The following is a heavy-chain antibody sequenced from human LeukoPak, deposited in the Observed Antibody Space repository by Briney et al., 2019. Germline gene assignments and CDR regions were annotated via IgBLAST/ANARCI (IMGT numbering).Heavy chain of an antibody. CDR2: INPNSGGT. V-gene: IGHV1-2*06. CDR3: ARLRITMVRGVIGTYWFDP. CDR1: GGTFSSYA. J-gene: IGHJ5*02. Sequence: ASVKVSCKASGGTFSSYAISWVRQAPGQGLEWMGRINPNSGGTNYAQKFQGRVTMTRDKSISTAYMELSRLRSDDTAVYYCARLRITMVRGVIGTYWFDPWGQGTLVTVSS. D-gene: IGHD3-10*01.